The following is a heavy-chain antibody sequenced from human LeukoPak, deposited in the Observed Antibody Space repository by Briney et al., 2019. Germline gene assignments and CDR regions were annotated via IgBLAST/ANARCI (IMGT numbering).Heavy chain of an antibody. Sequence: SETLSLTCAVYGVSFSGYYWSWIRQPPGKGLEWIGEINHSGSTNYNPSLKSRVTISVDTSKNQFSLKLSSVTAADTAVYYCARRIYTYYYDSSGYYFDYWGREPWSPSPQ. CDR3: ARRIYTYYYDSSGYYFDY. CDR1: GVSFSGYY. CDR2: INHSGST. J-gene: IGHJ4*02. V-gene: IGHV4-34*01. D-gene: IGHD3-22*01.